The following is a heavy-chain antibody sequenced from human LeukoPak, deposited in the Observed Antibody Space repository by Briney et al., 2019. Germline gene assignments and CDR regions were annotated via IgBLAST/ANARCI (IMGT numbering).Heavy chain of an antibody. D-gene: IGHD3-22*01. V-gene: IGHV3-23*01. CDR3: AKNPNYYDSSGYLDY. J-gene: IGHJ4*02. CDR1: GFTFSSYA. CDR2: ISGSGGST. Sequence: GGSLRLSCAASGFTFSSYAMSWVRQAPGKGLEWVSAISGSGGSTYYADSVKGRFTISRDNSKNTLYLQMNSLRAEDTAVYYCAKNPNYYDSSGYLDYWGQGTLVTVSS.